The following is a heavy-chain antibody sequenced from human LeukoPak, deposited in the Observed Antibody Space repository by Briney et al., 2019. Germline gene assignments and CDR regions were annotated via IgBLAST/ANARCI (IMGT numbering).Heavy chain of an antibody. CDR3: ARVRDGYNDAYDI. V-gene: IGHV1-46*01. CDR2: INPSGGNT. D-gene: IGHD5-24*01. Sequence: ASVKVSCKASGYTFTNYYIHWVRQAPGQGLEWMGLINPSGGNTNYAQNFQGRVTMTRDTSTSTVYMGLSSLRSEDTAVYYCARVRDGYNDAYDIWGQGTLVTVPS. CDR1: GYTFTNYY. J-gene: IGHJ3*02.